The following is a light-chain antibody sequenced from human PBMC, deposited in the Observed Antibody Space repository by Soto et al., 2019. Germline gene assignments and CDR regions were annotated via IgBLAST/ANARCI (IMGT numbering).Light chain of an antibody. CDR1: QSISSW. CDR3: QQYNSYSQWT. CDR2: KAS. Sequence: DIQMTQSPSTLSASVGDRVTITCRASQSISSWLAWYQQKPGKAPKLLIYKASSLESGVPSRFSGSGSGTEFTLTISSLQPDDFATYYLQQYNSYSQWTFGQGTKVEIK. V-gene: IGKV1-5*03. J-gene: IGKJ1*01.